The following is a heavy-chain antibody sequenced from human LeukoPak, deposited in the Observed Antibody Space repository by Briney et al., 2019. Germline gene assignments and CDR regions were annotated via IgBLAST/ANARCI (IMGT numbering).Heavy chain of an antibody. D-gene: IGHD2-2*02. CDR1: GYTFTSYD. CDR2: MNPNSGNT. J-gene: IGHJ3*02. Sequence: ASVKVSCKASGYTFTSYDINWVRQATGQGLEWMGWMNPNSGNTGYAQKFQGRVTITRNTSISTAYMELSSLRSEDTAVYYCQIDCSITSGYKGNAFDIWGQGTMVTVSS. CDR3: QIDCSITSGYKGNAFDI. V-gene: IGHV1-8*03.